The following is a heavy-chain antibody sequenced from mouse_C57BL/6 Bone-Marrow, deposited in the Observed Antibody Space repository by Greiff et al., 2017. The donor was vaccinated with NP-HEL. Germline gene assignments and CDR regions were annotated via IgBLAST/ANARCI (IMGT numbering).Heavy chain of an antibody. CDR3: ARHSCYHYAMDY. CDR1: EYEFPSHD. D-gene: IGHD2-12*01. CDR2: INSDGGST. Sequence: EVKVEESGGGLVQPGESLKLSCESNEYEFPSHDMSWVRKTPEKRLELVAAINSDGGSTYYPDTMERRFIISRDNTKKTLYLQMSSLRSEDTALYYCARHSCYHYAMDYWGQGTSVTVSS. J-gene: IGHJ4*01. V-gene: IGHV5-2*03.